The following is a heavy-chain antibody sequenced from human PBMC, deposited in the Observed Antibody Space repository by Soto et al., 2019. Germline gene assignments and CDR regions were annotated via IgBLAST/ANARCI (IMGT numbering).Heavy chain of an antibody. CDR2: INPSGGST. J-gene: IGHJ6*02. D-gene: IGHD6-13*01. V-gene: IGHV1-46*01. CDR3: ARKQLDRYYYGMDV. CDR1: GYTFTSYY. Sequence: GASVKVSCKASGYTFTSYYMHWLRQTPGQGLEWMGIINPSGGSTSYAQKFQGRATMTRDTSTSTVYMELSSLRSEDTAVYYCARKQLDRYYYGMDVWGQGTTVTVSS.